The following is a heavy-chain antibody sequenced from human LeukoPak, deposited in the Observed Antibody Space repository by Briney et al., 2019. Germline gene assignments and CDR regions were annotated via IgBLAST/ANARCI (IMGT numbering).Heavy chain of an antibody. CDR1: GHTFATYF. CDR2: IKPNSGVT. CDR3: ARPTYCGSDCYFNFDY. D-gene: IGHD2-21*02. V-gene: IGHV1-2*02. Sequence: ASVKVSCKTSGHTFATYFMHWVRQAPGQGLEWMGYIKPNSGVTNYAQKSRGRVTMTWDTSISTAYIELSGLTSDDTAIYYCARPTYCGSDCYFNFDYWGQGTLVTVSS. J-gene: IGHJ4*02.